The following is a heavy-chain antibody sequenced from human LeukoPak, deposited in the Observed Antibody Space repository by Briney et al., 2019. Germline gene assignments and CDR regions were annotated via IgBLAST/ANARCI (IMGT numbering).Heavy chain of an antibody. V-gene: IGHV3-74*01. Sequence: GGSLRPSPAASGFTFSSYWMHWVRQAPGKGLVWVSRINSDGSSTSYADSVKGRFTISRDNAKNTLYLQMNSLRAEDTAVYYCARETYPGRPGAFDIWGQGTMVTVSS. D-gene: IGHD3-10*01. CDR1: GFTFSSYW. J-gene: IGHJ3*02. CDR3: ARETYPGRPGAFDI. CDR2: INSDGSST.